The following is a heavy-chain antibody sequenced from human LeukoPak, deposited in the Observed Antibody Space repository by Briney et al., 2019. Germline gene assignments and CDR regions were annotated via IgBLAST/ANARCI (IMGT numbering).Heavy chain of an antibody. J-gene: IGHJ2*01. CDR1: GFIFNDYY. CDR3: ARGRIAAAGTKWYFDL. V-gene: IGHV3-11*01. Sequence: GGSLRLSCASSGFIFNDYYMSWVRQAPGQGLEWVSYISYITSTIYYADSVKGRFTISRDNAKKSLFLQMNSLRADDTAVYYCARGRIAAAGTKWYFDLWGRGTLVTVSS. D-gene: IGHD6-13*01. CDR2: ISYITSTI.